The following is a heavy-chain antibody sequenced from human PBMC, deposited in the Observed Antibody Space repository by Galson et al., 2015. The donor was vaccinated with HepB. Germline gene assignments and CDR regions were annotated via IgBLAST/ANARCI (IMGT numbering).Heavy chain of an antibody. Sequence: SVKVSCKASGYTFTGYYMNWVRQAPGQGLEWMGRINPNSGGTNYAQKFQGRVTMTRDTSISTAYMELSRLRSDDTAVYYCARCYGSGSYYPDYWGQGTLVTVSS. V-gene: IGHV1-2*06. D-gene: IGHD3-10*01. CDR3: ARCYGSGSYYPDY. J-gene: IGHJ4*02. CDR1: GYTFTGYY. CDR2: INPNSGGT.